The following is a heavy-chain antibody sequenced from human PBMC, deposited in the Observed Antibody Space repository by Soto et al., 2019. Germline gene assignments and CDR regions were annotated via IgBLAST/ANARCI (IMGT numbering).Heavy chain of an antibody. CDR3: ASPTYDTSGYYTPYYYYYGMDV. Sequence: XGSLRLSCAASGFTFSSYVMHWVRQAPGKGLEWVALISYDGSNKYYADSVKGRFTISRDNSKNTLYLQMNSLRAEDTAVYYCASPTYDTSGYYTPYYYYYGMDVWGQGPTVTVSS. CDR2: ISYDGSNK. V-gene: IGHV3-30-3*01. CDR1: GFTFSSYV. J-gene: IGHJ6*02. D-gene: IGHD3-22*01.